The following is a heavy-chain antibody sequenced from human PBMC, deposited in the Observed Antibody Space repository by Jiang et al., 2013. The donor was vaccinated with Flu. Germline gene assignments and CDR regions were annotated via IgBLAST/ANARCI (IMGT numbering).Heavy chain of an antibody. CDR2: IHPKSGGT. J-gene: IGHJ4*02. CDR1: GYSFTDYY. D-gene: IGHD3-16*01. CDR3: AKDKGELRLAASGSDY. Sequence: SGAEVKEPGASVKVSCRTSGYSFTDYYIHWVRQAPGEGLEWMAWIHPKSGGTNFAQKFQDRVTLTRDTATSTAYLELTSLRSEDTAVYYCAKDKGELRLAASGSDYWGQGTLVTVSS. V-gene: IGHV1-2*02.